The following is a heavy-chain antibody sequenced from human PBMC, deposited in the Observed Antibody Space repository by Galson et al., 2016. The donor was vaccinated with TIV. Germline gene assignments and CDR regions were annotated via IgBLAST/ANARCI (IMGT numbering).Heavy chain of an antibody. CDR1: GDSISSGSFY. D-gene: IGHD2-8*02. V-gene: IGHV4-61*02. CDR2: IYTSGAT. CDR3: ARDWGYGDHAITGFDP. J-gene: IGHJ5*02. Sequence: TLSLTCSVSGDSISSGSFYWTWIRQPAGKGLEWIGRIYTSGATSYNPSLGGRVTISRDTFKNQFSLTLHSVTAADTAMYFCARDWGYGDHAITGFDPWGQGTRVIVSS.